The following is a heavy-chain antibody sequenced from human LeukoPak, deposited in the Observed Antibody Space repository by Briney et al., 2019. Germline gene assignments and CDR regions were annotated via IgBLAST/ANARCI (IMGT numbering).Heavy chain of an antibody. CDR2: IKQDGSEK. Sequence: PGGSLRLSCAASGFTFSSYWTSWVRQAPGKGLEWVANIKQDGSEKYYVDSVKGRFTISRDNAKNSLYLQMNSLRAEDTAVYYCARDGYNSGYWGQGTLVTVSS. CDR1: GFTFSSYW. D-gene: IGHD5-24*01. V-gene: IGHV3-7*01. J-gene: IGHJ4*02. CDR3: ARDGYNSGY.